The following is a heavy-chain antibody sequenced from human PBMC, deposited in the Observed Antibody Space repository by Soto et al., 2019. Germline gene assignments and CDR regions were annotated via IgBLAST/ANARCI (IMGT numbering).Heavy chain of an antibody. CDR1: GYSFTSYW. CDR3: ARLQAAAGDNDLPFDY. CDR2: IYPGDSDT. V-gene: IGHV5-51*01. D-gene: IGHD6-13*01. Sequence: PGESLKISCKGSGYSFTSYWIGWVRQMPGKGLEWMGIIYPGDSDTRYSPSFQGQVTISADKSISTAYLQWSSLKASDTAMYYCARLQAAAGDNDLPFDYCGQGTLVTVSS. J-gene: IGHJ4*02.